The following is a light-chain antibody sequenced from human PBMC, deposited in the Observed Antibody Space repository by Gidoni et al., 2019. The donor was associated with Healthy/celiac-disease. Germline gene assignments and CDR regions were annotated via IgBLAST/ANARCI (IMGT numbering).Light chain of an antibody. CDR1: QSISSY. CDR3: QQSYSTPLT. Sequence: IKMTQSPSSLSASVRDRVTITCRASQSISSYLNWYQQKPVKAPKLLIYAASSLQSGVPSRFSGSGSVTDFTLTISSLQPEDFATYYCQQSYSTPLTFXGXTKVEIK. V-gene: IGKV1-39*01. CDR2: AAS. J-gene: IGKJ4*01.